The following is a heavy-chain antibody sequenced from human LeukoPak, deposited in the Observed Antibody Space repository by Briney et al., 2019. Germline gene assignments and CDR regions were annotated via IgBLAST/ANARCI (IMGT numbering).Heavy chain of an antibody. CDR3: AKAKAAPEDLFDY. CDR1: GFTFDDYA. CDR2: ISWNSGSI. J-gene: IGHJ4*02. V-gene: IGHV3-9*01. D-gene: IGHD1-14*01. Sequence: GRSLRLSCAASGFTFDDYAMHWVRQAPGKGLEWVSGISWNSGSIGYADSVKGRFTISRDNAKNSLYLQMNSLRAEDTALYYCAKAKAAPEDLFDYWGQGTLVTVSS.